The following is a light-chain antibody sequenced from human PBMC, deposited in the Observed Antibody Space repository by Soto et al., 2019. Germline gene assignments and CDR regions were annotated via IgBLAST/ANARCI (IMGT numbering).Light chain of an antibody. CDR2: DAS. V-gene: IGKV1-5*01. J-gene: IGKJ4*01. Sequence: DIQMTQSTSTLSASVGDRVTITCRANQSISDWLAWYQQKPGKAPNLLIYDASNLESGVPSRFSGSGSGTEFTLTISSLQPDDFATYYCQQYNSSPLTFGGGTKMEIK. CDR1: QSISDW. CDR3: QQYNSSPLT.